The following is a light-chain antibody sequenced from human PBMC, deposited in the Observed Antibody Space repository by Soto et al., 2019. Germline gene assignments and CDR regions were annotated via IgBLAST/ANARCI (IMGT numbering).Light chain of an antibody. V-gene: IGKV3-20*01. CDR2: VAS. CDR3: QQYGSSGT. Sequence: EIVLTQSPGTLSLSPGERATLSCRASQSVSNNYLAWYQQKPGQAPRLLIYVASNSATGIPDRFSGSGAGTDFTLTSSRLEPEDFVVYCCQQYGSSGTFGQGTKVEIK. J-gene: IGKJ4*01. CDR1: QSVSNNY.